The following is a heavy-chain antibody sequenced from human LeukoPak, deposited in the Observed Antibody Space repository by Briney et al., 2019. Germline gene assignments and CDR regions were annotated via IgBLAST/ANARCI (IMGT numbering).Heavy chain of an antibody. CDR1: GYTLTELS. CDR3: ATGLPRPVHAFDI. Sequence: ASVTVSLKVSGYTLTELSIHWVRQAPGKGLEWVGGFDPEDGETIYAQKFQGRVTMTEDTSTDTAYMELSSLRSEDTAVYYCATGLPRPVHAFDIWGQGTMVTVSS. D-gene: IGHD4-11*01. CDR2: FDPEDGET. V-gene: IGHV1-24*01. J-gene: IGHJ3*02.